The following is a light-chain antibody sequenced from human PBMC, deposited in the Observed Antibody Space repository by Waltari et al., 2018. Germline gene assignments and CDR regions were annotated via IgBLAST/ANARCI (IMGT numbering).Light chain of an antibody. V-gene: IGLV2-14*01. CDR2: EVS. CDR1: SSDVGGYNY. CDR3: SSYISSDTLEL. J-gene: IGLJ2*01. Sequence: HSALTQPASVSGSPGQSITISCPGTSSDVGGYNYVSWYQQHPGKAPKLMIFEVSNRPSGVSNRFSGSKSGNTASLTVSGLQAEDEADYYCSSYISSDTLELFGGGTSLTVL.